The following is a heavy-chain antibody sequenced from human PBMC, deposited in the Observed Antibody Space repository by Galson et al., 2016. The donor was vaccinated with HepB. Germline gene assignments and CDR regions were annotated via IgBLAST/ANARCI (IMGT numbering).Heavy chain of an antibody. Sequence: TLSLTCSVSGASISSGSHYWTWIRQHPGKGLEWIGCISYSGNAYSNPSLKSRLTISLDTSKNQFSLKPTSVTAADTAVYYCARDQRIGDGYDIWGQGTMVTVSS. CDR1: GASISSGSHY. J-gene: IGHJ3*02. CDR2: ISYSGNA. CDR3: ARDQRIGDGYDI. V-gene: IGHV4-31*03. D-gene: IGHD2/OR15-2a*01.